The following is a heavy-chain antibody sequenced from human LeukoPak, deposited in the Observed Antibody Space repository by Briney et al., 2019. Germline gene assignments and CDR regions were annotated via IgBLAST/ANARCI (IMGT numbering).Heavy chain of an antibody. V-gene: IGHV4-59*01. CDR1: GGSISNYY. Sequence: SETLSLTCTVSGGSISNYYWSWIRQPRGKGLEWIGYIYYSGSTNYNPSLKSRVTISVDTSKNQFSLKLSSVTAADTAVYYCTRRRDGNWFDPWGQGTLVTVSS. CDR2: IYYSGST. CDR3: TRRRDGNWFDP. J-gene: IGHJ5*02. D-gene: IGHD5-24*01.